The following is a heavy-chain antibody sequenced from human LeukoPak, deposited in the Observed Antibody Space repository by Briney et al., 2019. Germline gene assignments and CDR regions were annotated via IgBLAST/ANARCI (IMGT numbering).Heavy chain of an antibody. CDR2: RNYNGRT. Sequence: KASETLSLTCTVSGDSISSFYWSWLRQPPGKGLEWIGYRNYNGRTYYKPSLQSRVTISVDTSNNYFSLRLTSVTAADTAVYYCARLLDNDSSGDPDTFDVWGQGTMVTVSS. D-gene: IGHD3-22*01. CDR1: GDSISSFY. J-gene: IGHJ3*01. CDR3: ARLLDNDSSGDPDTFDV. V-gene: IGHV4-59*13.